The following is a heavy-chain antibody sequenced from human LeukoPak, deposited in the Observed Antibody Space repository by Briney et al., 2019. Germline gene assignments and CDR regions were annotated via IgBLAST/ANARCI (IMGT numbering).Heavy chain of an antibody. Sequence: KAGGSLRLSCAASGFTFSNAWMSWVCQAPGKGLEWVGRIKSKTDGGTTDYAAPVKGRFTISRDDSKNTLYLQMNSLKTEDTAVYYCTTPPRERAEPKNIAVAGSCDYWGQGTLVTVSS. CDR1: GFTFSNAW. CDR3: TTPPRERAEPKNIAVAGSCDY. D-gene: IGHD6-19*01. V-gene: IGHV3-15*01. CDR2: IKSKTDGGTT. J-gene: IGHJ4*02.